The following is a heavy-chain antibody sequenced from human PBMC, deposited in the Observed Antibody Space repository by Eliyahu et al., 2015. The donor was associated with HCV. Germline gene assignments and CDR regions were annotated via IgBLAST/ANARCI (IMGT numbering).Heavy chain of an antibody. CDR1: GXTFXXYX. J-gene: IGHJ3*02. D-gene: IGHD2-21*02. Sequence: EVQLVESGGGLVKPGGSLXLSCAASGXTFXXYXMNWVRQAPGKGLEWVSXISSSSSYIYYADXVKGRFTISRDNAKNSLYLQMNSLRAEDTAVYYCARVITSYCGGDCYFRAFDIWGQGTMVTVSS. CDR2: ISSSSSYI. V-gene: IGHV3-21*01. CDR3: ARVITSYCGGDCYFRAFDI.